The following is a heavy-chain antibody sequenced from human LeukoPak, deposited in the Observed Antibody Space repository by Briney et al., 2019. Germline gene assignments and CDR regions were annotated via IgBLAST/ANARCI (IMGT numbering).Heavy chain of an antibody. V-gene: IGHV4-59*01. CDR2: MYYTGST. CDR1: SGSINSYY. CDR3: ARGGYAPDV. J-gene: IGHJ6*04. Sequence: SSETLSLTCTVSSGSINSYYWTWIRQPPGKGLECIGYMYYTGSTNYNPSLKSRVTISVDTSKNHFSLKLNSVTAADTAVYYCARGGYAPDVWGKGTTVTVSS. D-gene: IGHD5-12*01.